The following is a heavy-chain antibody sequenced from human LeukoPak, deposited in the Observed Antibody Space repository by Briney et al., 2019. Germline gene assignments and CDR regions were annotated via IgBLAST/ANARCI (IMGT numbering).Heavy chain of an antibody. V-gene: IGHV3-21*01. D-gene: IGHD3-22*01. CDR1: GFTFSSYS. CDR2: ISSSSSYI. CDR3: ARDNGYYSHYFDY. Sequence: GGSLRLSCAASGFTFSSYSMNWVRQAPGKGLEWVSSISSSSSYIYYADSVKGRFTISRDNAKNSLYLQINSLRAEDTAVYYCARDNGYYSHYFDYWGQGTLVTVSS. J-gene: IGHJ4*02.